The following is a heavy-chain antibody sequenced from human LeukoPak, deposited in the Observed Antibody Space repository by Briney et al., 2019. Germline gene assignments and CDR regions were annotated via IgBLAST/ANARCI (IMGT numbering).Heavy chain of an antibody. CDR1: GFTFSSYG. J-gene: IGHJ4*02. V-gene: IGHV3-30*02. D-gene: IGHD2-2*01. CDR2: IRYDGSNK. CDR3: AKRAVVPAATDY. Sequence: GGSLRLSCAASGFTFSSYGMHWVRQAPGKGLEWVAFIRYDGSNKYYADSVKGRFTISRDNSKNTLYLQMNSLRAEDTAVYYCAKRAVVPAATDYWGQGTLVTVSS.